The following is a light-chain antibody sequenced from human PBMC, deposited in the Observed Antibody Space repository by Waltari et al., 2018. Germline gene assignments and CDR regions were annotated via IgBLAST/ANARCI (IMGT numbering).Light chain of an antibody. CDR1: QNIDNF. J-gene: IGKJ3*01. CDR3: QQSSSTPFT. V-gene: IGKV1-39*01. CDR2: AAA. Sequence: DIQMTQSPSSLSTSVGDRVTITCRASQNIDNFLNWYQQKPGKAPKLLIYAAANLQSGVPSRFSGSGSGTEFTLTISSLQPEDFATYYCQQSSSTPFTFGPGTKVDIK.